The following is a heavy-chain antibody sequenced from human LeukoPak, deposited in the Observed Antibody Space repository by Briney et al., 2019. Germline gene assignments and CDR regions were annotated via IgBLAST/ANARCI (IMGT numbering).Heavy chain of an antibody. CDR2: ISGSGGST. V-gene: IGHV3-23*01. D-gene: IGHD6-19*01. J-gene: IGHJ4*02. CDR3: AKDQHGYSSRWYVLFDY. CDR1: GFTFSSYA. Sequence: GGSLRLSCAASGFTFSSYAMSWVRQAPGKGLEWVSAISGSGGSTYYADSVKGRFTISRDNSKNTLYLQMNSLRAEDTAVYYCAKDQHGYSSRWYVLFDYWGQGTLVTVSS.